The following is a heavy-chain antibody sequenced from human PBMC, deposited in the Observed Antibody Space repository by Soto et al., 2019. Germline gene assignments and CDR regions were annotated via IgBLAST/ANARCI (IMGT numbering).Heavy chain of an antibody. V-gene: IGHV4-59*01. CDR2: VYYTGAT. CDR3: TRAAAADY. CDR1: GGSITNYY. J-gene: IGHJ4*02. D-gene: IGHD6-13*01. Sequence: SETLSLTCSVSGGSITNYYWGWIRQPPGKGLEWIGYVYYTGATHFNPSLKSRVSMSVDTSKNQFSLKLTSVTSADTAIYYCTRAAAADYWGQGTRVTVSS.